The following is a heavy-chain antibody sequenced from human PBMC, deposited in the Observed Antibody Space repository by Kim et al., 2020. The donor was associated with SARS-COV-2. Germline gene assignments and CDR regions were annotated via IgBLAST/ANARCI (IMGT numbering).Heavy chain of an antibody. Sequence: GESLKISCKGSGYSFTSYWISWVRQMPGKGLEWMGRIDPSDSYTNYSPSFQGHVTISADKSISTVYLQWSSLKASDTAMYYCARQPSDIAVAGNWFDPWGQGTLVTVSS. CDR1: GYSFTSYW. CDR3: ARQPSDIAVAGNWFDP. D-gene: IGHD6-19*01. V-gene: IGHV5-10-1*01. J-gene: IGHJ5*02. CDR2: IDPSDSYT.